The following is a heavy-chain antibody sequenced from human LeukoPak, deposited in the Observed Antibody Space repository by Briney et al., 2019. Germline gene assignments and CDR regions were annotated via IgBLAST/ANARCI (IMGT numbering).Heavy chain of an antibody. J-gene: IGHJ4*02. Sequence: TGGSLRLSCAASGVTFSSYGFTFSSYGMNWVRQAPGKGLEWVSTITGGGENTYYADSVRGRFTISRDNSKTTLHLQMNGLRPEDTAVYYCAKVLTGSQDYWGQGTLVTVSS. D-gene: IGHD7-27*01. CDR3: AKVLTGSQDY. CDR1: GVTFSSYGFTFSSYG. CDR2: ITGGGENT. V-gene: IGHV3-23*01.